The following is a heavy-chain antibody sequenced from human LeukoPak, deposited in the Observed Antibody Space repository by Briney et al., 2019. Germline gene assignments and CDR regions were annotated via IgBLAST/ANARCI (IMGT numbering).Heavy chain of an antibody. CDR3: ARGGYSCGHDY. Sequence: SSETLSLTCAVYGGSFSGYYWSWIRQPPGKGLEWIGEINHSGSTNYNPSLKSRVTISVDTSKNQFSLKLSSVTAADTAVYYCARGGYSCGHDYWGQGTLVTVSS. CDR2: INHSGST. D-gene: IGHD5-18*01. J-gene: IGHJ4*02. V-gene: IGHV4-34*01. CDR1: GGSFSGYY.